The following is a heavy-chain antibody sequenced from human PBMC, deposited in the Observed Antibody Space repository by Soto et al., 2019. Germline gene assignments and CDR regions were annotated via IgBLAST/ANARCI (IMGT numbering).Heavy chain of an antibody. CDR2: ISSSSSYI. J-gene: IGHJ4*02. CDR3: ARDDYYDSSGYCRFDY. V-gene: IGHV3-21*01. D-gene: IGHD3-22*01. Sequence: AGGSLRLSCAASGFTFSSYSMNWVRQAPGKGLEWVSSISSSSSYIYYADSVKGRFTISRDNAKNSLYLQMNSLRAEDTAVYYCARDDYYDSSGYCRFDYWGQGTLVTVSS. CDR1: GFTFSSYS.